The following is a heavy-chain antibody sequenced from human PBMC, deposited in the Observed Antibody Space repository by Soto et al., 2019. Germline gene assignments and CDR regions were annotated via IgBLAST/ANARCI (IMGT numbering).Heavy chain of an antibody. CDR3: ARAYVVPAAKTNWFDP. V-gene: IGHV4-30-4*01. CDR1: GGSISSGDYY. J-gene: IGHJ5*02. Sequence: SETLSLTCTVSGGSISSGDYYWIWIRHPPGKGLEWIGYIYYSGSTYYNPSLKSRVTISVDTSKKQFSLKLSSVTAADTAVYYCARAYVVPAAKTNWFDPWGQGTLVTVSS. D-gene: IGHD2-2*01. CDR2: IYYSGST.